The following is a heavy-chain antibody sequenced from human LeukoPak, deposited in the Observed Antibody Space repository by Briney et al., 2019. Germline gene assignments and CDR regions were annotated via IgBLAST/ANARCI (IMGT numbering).Heavy chain of an antibody. Sequence: SETPSLTSTVSGGSVTSGTYYWSWIRQPPGKGLEWIGYIYYSGSTNYNPSLKSRVTVSVDTFKNQCSLKLSSVTTADTAVYYCTRSTNLEAFDIWGQGTMVTVSS. V-gene: IGHV4-61*01. CDR2: IYYSGST. D-gene: IGHD2-8*01. J-gene: IGHJ3*02. CDR1: GGSVTSGTYY. CDR3: TRSTNLEAFDI.